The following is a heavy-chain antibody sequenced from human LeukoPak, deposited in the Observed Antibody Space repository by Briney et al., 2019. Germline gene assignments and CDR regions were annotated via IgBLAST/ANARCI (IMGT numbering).Heavy chain of an antibody. CDR1: GFTFKSYD. Sequence: GSLRLSCAASGFTFKSYDMNWVRQAPGKGLEWVANIKQDGSEKYYVDSVKGRFTISRDNAKNSLYLQMNSLRAEDTAVYYCARDSPYYYDSSGYYYDYFDYWGQGTLVTVSS. CDR3: ARDSPYYYDSSGYYYDYFDY. J-gene: IGHJ4*02. D-gene: IGHD3-22*01. V-gene: IGHV3-7*03. CDR2: IKQDGSEK.